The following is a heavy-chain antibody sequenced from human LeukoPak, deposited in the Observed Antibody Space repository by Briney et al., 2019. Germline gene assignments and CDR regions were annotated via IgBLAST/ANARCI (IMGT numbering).Heavy chain of an antibody. CDR1: GYSISSGYY. V-gene: IGHV4-38-2*02. Sequence: SETLSLTCTVSGYSISSGYYWGWIRQPPGKGLEWIGSIYHSGSTYYNPSLKSRVTISVDTSKNQFSLKLSSVTAADTAVYYCARGPRYYYGSGSFDYWGQGTLVTVSS. CDR3: ARGPRYYYGSGSFDY. J-gene: IGHJ4*02. D-gene: IGHD3-10*01. CDR2: IYHSGST.